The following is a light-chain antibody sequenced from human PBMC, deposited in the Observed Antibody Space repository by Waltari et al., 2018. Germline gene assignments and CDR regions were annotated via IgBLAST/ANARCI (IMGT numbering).Light chain of an antibody. CDR1: TSDVGGSNF. CDR2: DVS. J-gene: IGLJ1*01. V-gene: IGLV2-23*02. CDR3: CSYAGSGIYV. Sequence: QSALTQTASVSGSPGQSIPISCPGTTSDVGGSNFVSWFQHHPGRTPKVIIYDVSKRPSGVSNRFSGSKSANAASLTISGLQPEDEAAYYCCSYAGSGIYVFGTGTTVTVL.